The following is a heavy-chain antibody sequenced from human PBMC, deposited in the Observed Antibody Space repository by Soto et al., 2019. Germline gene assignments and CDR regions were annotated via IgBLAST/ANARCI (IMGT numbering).Heavy chain of an antibody. Sequence: PXGALRVSCTGSGFRFFSYAMSWVRQAPGKGLEWVSTISGSGGHTYYADSVKGRFVVSRDNDKNTVYLHMSSLTGEDTAVYFCAKIEMGWFAHWGQGTQVTVSS. J-gene: IGHJ5*02. CDR1: GFRFFSYA. CDR2: ISGSGGHT. D-gene: IGHD2-8*01. CDR3: AKIEMGWFAH. V-gene: IGHV3-23*01.